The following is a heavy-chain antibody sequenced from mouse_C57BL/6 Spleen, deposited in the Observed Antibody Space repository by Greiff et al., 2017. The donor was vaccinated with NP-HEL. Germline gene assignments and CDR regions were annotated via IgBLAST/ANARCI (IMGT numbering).Heavy chain of an antibody. J-gene: IGHJ4*01. D-gene: IGHD3-1*01. Sequence: QGKLQKSGGGRGRTGSSVRMSCKASGYTFTSYNMHWVKQTPRQVLSWIGAIYPGNGDTSYNQKFKGKATLTVDKSSSTAYMQLSSLTSEDSAVYFCVSGGYAMDYWGQGTSVTVSS. V-gene: IGHV1-12*01. CDR1: GYTFTSYN. CDR2: IYPGNGDT. CDR3: VSGGYAMDY.